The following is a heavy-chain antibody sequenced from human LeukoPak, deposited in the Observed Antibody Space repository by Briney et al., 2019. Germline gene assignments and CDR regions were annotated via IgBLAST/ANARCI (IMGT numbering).Heavy chain of an antibody. Sequence: PGGSLRLSCTASKFTFSNYAMSWVRQAPGKGLEWVSVISGSGDSTYYADSVKGRFTISRDNSKDTLFLQMNSLRTEDTAVYYCAKRSNFWTGYLDCWGQGTLVTVSS. CDR2: ISGSGDST. CDR1: KFTFSNYA. CDR3: AKRSNFWTGYLDC. J-gene: IGHJ4*02. V-gene: IGHV3-23*01. D-gene: IGHD3/OR15-3a*01.